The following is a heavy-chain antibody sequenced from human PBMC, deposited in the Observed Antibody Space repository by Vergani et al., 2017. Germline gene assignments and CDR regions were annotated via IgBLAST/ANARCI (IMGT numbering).Heavy chain of an antibody. Sequence: EVQLVQSGAAVKTPGESLKISCKGSGYSFTSYWIGWVRQMPGKGLEWMGLIFPGDSQIRSSLSFQGRVTISADKSISTAYLQWYSLQASDTAMYYCARLGDGYYYHGFDIWGQGTAVTVSS. J-gene: IGHJ3*02. D-gene: IGHD3-3*01. CDR1: GYSFTSYW. CDR2: IFPGDSQI. V-gene: IGHV5-51*01. CDR3: ARLGDGYYYHGFDI.